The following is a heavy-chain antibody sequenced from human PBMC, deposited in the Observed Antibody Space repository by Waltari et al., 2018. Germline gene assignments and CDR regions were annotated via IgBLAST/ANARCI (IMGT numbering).Heavy chain of an antibody. V-gene: IGHV1-69*14. J-gene: IGHJ4*02. CDR1: GGTFSSYA. Sequence: QVQLVQSGAGVKKPGSSVKVSCKASGGTFSSYAISWVRRDRGEGVECMGGIIPIFGKGNYARRLQGRVTMTEETHTDTADMELGSLGYEDMAVYYWATGRVVTAFDHRGQGTRVTVSS. CDR2: IIPIFGKG. CDR3: ATGRVVTAFDH. D-gene: IGHD2-21*02.